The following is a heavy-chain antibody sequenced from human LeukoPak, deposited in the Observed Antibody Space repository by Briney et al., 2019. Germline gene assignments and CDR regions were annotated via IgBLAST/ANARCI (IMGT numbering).Heavy chain of an antibody. V-gene: IGHV3-48*02. Sequence: GGSLRLSCAASGLTFSSYTMSWVRQAPGKGLEWVSHIYSSDTTYAGSVKGRFTISRDNAKNSLYLQMNSLRDEDTAVYYCARDLHYAFDIWGQGTMVTASS. D-gene: IGHD3-10*01. CDR1: GLTFSSYT. J-gene: IGHJ3*02. CDR2: IYSSDTT. CDR3: ARDLHYAFDI.